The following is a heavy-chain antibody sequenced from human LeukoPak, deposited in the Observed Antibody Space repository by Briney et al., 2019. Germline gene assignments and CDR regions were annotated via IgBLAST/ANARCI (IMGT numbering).Heavy chain of an antibody. CDR3: ARHGYSSGSLAWFDP. CDR1: GGSISSYY. V-gene: IGHV4-59*01. CDR2: IYYSGST. J-gene: IGHJ5*02. D-gene: IGHD6-19*01. Sequence: SETLSLTCTVAGGSISSYYWSWIRQPPGKGLEWIGYIYYSGSTNYNPSLKSRVTISVDTSKNQFSLKLSSVTAADTAVYYCARHGYSSGSLAWFDPWGQGAQVGVSS.